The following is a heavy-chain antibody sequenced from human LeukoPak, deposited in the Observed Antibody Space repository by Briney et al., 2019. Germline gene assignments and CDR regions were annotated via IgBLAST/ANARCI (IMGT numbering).Heavy chain of an antibody. CDR1: GGSISSYY. J-gene: IGHJ4*02. Sequence: PSETLSLNCTVSGGSISSYYWSWIRQPPGQGLEWIGYIYYSGSTNYNPSLKSRVTISVDTSKNQFSLKLSSVTAADTAVYYCARALEPALYYFDYWGQGTLVTVSS. CDR2: IYYSGST. D-gene: IGHD1-1*01. CDR3: ARALEPALYYFDY. V-gene: IGHV4-59*01.